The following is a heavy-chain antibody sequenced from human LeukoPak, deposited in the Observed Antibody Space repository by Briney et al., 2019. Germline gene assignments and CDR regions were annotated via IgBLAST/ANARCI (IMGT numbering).Heavy chain of an antibody. J-gene: IGHJ3*02. Sequence: SETLSLTCTVSGGSFGGSQYWGWFRQAPGKGLEWIGSTYTNGRTFYNPSLASRLTTSVDTSTNQISLRLTSATDADTAVFYCAAGKDVVGSPVGAFDIWGQGTMVTVSS. V-gene: IGHV4-39*07. CDR3: AAGKDVVGSPVGAFDI. D-gene: IGHD2-15*01. CDR1: GGSFGGSQY. CDR2: TYTNGRT.